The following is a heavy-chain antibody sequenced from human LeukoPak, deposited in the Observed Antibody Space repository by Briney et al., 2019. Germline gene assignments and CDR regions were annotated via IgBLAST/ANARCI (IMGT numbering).Heavy chain of an antibody. Sequence: SETLSLTCAVYGGSFSGYYWSWIRQPPGEGLEWIGEINHSGSTNYNPSLKSRVTISVGTSKNQFSLKLSSVTAADTAVYYCASAYCSATSCHYYYYMDVWGKGTTVAISS. CDR1: GGSFSGYY. D-gene: IGHD2-2*01. V-gene: IGHV4-34*01. CDR3: ASAYCSATSCHYYYYMDV. J-gene: IGHJ6*03. CDR2: INHSGST.